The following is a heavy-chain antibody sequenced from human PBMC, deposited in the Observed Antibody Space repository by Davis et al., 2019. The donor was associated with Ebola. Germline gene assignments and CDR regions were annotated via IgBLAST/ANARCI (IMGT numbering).Heavy chain of an antibody. Sequence: GGSLRLSCVASGFTLNNAWMTWVRQAPGKGLEWVGRIKSKTDGGTTDYVAPVKGRFAMSRDDSKNTLYLQMNSLKIDDTAVYYCTTLSTVTTMYFDLWGRGTLVTVSS. D-gene: IGHD4-17*01. CDR2: IKSKTDGGTT. CDR1: GFTLNNAW. V-gene: IGHV3-15*01. CDR3: TTLSTVTTMYFDL. J-gene: IGHJ2*01.